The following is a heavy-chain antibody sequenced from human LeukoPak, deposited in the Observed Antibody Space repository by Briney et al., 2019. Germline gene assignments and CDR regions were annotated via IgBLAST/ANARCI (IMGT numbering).Heavy chain of an antibody. J-gene: IGHJ3*02. CDR2: VYTSGST. CDR1: GGSISSGHYY. D-gene: IGHD3-22*01. Sequence: PSETLSLTCTVSGGSISSGHYYWSWIRQPAGKGLEWIGRVYTSGSTNYNPFLKSRVTISADTSKNQFSLKLNSVTAADTAVYYCAGTRHHYYYDSSGYYGNAFDIWGQGTMVTVSS. V-gene: IGHV4-61*02. CDR3: AGTRHHYYYDSSGYYGNAFDI.